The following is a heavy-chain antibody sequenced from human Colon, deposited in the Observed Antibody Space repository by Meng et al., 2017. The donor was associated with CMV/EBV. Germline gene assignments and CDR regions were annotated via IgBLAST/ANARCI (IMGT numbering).Heavy chain of an antibody. J-gene: IGHJ6*02. CDR2: ISYDGSKT. D-gene: IGHD1-14*01. Sequence: GGSLRLSCAASEFTFSSYTMQWVRQAPGKGLEWVAFISYDGSKTYNADSVQGRFTISRDNSKNTLFLQMDSLRTEDTAVYFCARVGSGNQYVPYYYYAMDVWGQGITVTVSS. CDR1: EFTFSSYT. CDR3: ARVGSGNQYVPYYYYAMDV. V-gene: IGHV3-30*04.